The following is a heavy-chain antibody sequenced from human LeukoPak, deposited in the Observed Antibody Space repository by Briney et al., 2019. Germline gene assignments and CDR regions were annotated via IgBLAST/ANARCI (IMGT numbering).Heavy chain of an antibody. D-gene: IGHD6-6*01. Sequence: GGSLRLSCAASGFTFSSYEMNWVRQAPGKGLERVSYISSSGSTIYYADSVKGRFTISRDNAKNSLYLQMNSLGAEDTAVYYCAITSIAARTPVDYWGQGTLVTASS. CDR2: ISSSGSTI. J-gene: IGHJ4*02. V-gene: IGHV3-48*03. CDR3: AITSIAARTPVDY. CDR1: GFTFSSYE.